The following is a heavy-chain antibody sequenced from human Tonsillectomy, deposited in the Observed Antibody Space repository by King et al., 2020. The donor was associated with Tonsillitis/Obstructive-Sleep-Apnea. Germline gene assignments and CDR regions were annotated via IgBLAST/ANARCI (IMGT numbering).Heavy chain of an antibody. CDR3: ARWERSEPAAMRVWFDP. J-gene: IGHJ5*02. CDR2: INHSGST. CDR1: GGSFSGYY. D-gene: IGHD2-2*01. Sequence: VQLQQWGAGLLKPSETLSVTCAVYGGSFSGYYWSWIRQPPGKGLEWSGEINHSGSTNYNPALTSRVTISVDTSKNQFSLKLSSVTAADTAVYYCARWERSEPAAMRVWFDPWGQGTLVTVSS. V-gene: IGHV4-34*01.